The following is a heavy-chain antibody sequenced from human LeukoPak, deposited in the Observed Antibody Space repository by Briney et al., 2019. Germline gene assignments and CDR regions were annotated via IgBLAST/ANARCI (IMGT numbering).Heavy chain of an antibody. V-gene: IGHV4-59*12. D-gene: IGHD3-22*01. J-gene: IGHJ4*02. Sequence: SETLSLTCAVYGGSFSGYYWSWIRQPPGKGLEWIGYIYYSGSTNYNPSLKSRVTISVDKSKNQFSLKLSSVTAADTAVYYCARGDYYDSSGPDWGQGTLVTVSS. CDR3: ARGDYYDSSGPD. CDR2: IYYSGST. CDR1: GGSFSGYY.